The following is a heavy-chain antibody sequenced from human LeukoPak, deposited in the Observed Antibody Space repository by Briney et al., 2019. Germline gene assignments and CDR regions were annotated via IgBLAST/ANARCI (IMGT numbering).Heavy chain of an antibody. V-gene: IGHV5-51*01. Sequence: GESLKISCKGSGYSFNTYWIGWVRQMPGKGLEWMGVVYPGDSDTKYSPSFQGQVTISADKSISTAYLQWSTLKASDTAMYYCARVSGDYLDHFDYWGQAVLVTVSS. CDR2: VYPGDSDT. D-gene: IGHD4-17*01. CDR1: GYSFNTYW. J-gene: IGHJ4*02. CDR3: ARVSGDYLDHFDY.